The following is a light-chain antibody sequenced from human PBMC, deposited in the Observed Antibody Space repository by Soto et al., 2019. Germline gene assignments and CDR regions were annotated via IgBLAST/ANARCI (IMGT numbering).Light chain of an antibody. Sequence: IVLTQSPDTLSLSPGETATLSCRASQSVSNTCLAWYQQKPGQAPRLLIYGASSRATGIPDRFSGSGSGTDFTLTISRLEPEDFAVYFCQQYDYLITFGQGTRLEI. CDR2: GAS. J-gene: IGKJ5*01. V-gene: IGKV3-20*01. CDR3: QQYDYLIT. CDR1: QSVSNTC.